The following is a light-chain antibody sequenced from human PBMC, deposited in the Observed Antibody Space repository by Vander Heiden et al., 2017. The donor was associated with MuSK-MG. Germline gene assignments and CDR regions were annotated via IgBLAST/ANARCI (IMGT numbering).Light chain of an antibody. J-gene: IGKJ4*01. CDR1: QRVSTN. V-gene: IGKV3-15*01. Sequence: EIVMTQSPATLSVSPGERATLSCRASQRVSTNLAWYQQKPGQAPRLLIYGASTRATGIPARFSGSGSGTEFTLTISSLQSEDFAVYYCQQYIKGPPGPFACGTKVGI. CDR3: QQYIKGPPGP. CDR2: GAS.